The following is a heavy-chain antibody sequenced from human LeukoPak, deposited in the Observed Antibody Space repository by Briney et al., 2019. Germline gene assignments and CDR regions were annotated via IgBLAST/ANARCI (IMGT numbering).Heavy chain of an antibody. CDR2: ISAYNGNT. Sequence: ASVKVSCKASGYTFTSYGISWVRQAPGQGLEWMGWISAYNGNTNYAQKLQGRVTMTTDTSTSTAYMELRSLRSDDTAVYYCARDPPEVSAVAARDYWGQGTLVTVSS. CDR1: GYTFTSYG. CDR3: ARDPPEVSAVAARDY. D-gene: IGHD6-19*01. V-gene: IGHV1-18*01. J-gene: IGHJ4*02.